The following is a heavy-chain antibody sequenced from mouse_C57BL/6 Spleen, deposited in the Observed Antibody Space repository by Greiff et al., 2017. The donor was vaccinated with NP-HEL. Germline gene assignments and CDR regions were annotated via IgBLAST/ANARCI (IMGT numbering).Heavy chain of an antibody. CDR1: GFNIKDDY. Sequence: EVQLQQSGAELVRPGASVKLFCTASGFNIKDDYMHWVKQRPEQGLEWIGWIVPENGDTEYASKFQGKATITADTSSNTAYLQLSSLTSEDTAVYYCTTRESMVLRGGDYWGQGTSVTVSA. CDR2: IVPENGDT. J-gene: IGHJ4*01. D-gene: IGHD2-10*02. V-gene: IGHV14-4*01. CDR3: TTRESMVLRGGDY.